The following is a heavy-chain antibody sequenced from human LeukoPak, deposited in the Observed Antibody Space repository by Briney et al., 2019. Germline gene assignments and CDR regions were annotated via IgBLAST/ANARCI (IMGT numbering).Heavy chain of an antibody. CDR1: GYTFTSCG. Sequence: ASVKVSCKASGYTFTSCGISWVRQAPGQGLEWMGWISAYNGNTNYAQKLQGRVTMTTDTSTSTACMELRSLRSDDTAVYYCARVKTTMVREDYWGQGTLVTVSS. D-gene: IGHD3-10*01. J-gene: IGHJ4*02. CDR3: ARVKTTMVREDY. V-gene: IGHV1-18*04. CDR2: ISAYNGNT.